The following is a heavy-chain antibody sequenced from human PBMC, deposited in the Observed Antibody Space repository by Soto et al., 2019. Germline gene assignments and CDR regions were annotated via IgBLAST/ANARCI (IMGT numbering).Heavy chain of an antibody. D-gene: IGHD1-26*01. CDR3: AGLGNWFDA. CDR2: LDQGGGEK. V-gene: IGHV3-7*05. Sequence: PGGSLRLSCAASEFSFSEDWMAWFGQAPGKGLEWVAKLDQGGGEKHYGDSVKGRFTISRDNAKNSLYLQMNSLRAEDTAVYYCAGLGNWFDAWAQGTLVTVSS. J-gene: IGHJ5*02. CDR1: EFSFSEDW.